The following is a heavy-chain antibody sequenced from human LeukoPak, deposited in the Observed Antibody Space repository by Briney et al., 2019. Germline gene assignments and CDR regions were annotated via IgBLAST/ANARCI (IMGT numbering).Heavy chain of an antibody. CDR3: ARASAMYYYDSSGYYYGGGYYYYYYMDV. Sequence: GASVKVSCKTSGYSFILYGISWVRQAPGQGPEWMGWISTSTGDTKYTQKFQGRVTLTTDTSTSTAYMELRSLRSDDTAVYYCARASAMYYYDSSGYYYGGGYYYYYYMDVWGKGTTVTVSS. CDR2: ISTSTGDT. D-gene: IGHD3-22*01. J-gene: IGHJ6*03. CDR1: GYSFILYG. V-gene: IGHV1-18*01.